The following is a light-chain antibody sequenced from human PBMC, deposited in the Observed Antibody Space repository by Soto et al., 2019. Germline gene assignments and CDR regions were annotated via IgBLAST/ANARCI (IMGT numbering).Light chain of an antibody. J-gene: IGKJ3*01. Sequence: EIVMTQSPATLSVSPGERATLSCRASQSVSSNLAWYQQKPGQAPRLLIYGASTRATGVPARFSGSGSGTEFTLTISSLQSEDFALYYCQQYNSWPPIFTFGPGTKVEIK. V-gene: IGKV3-15*01. CDR3: QQYNSWPPIFT. CDR2: GAS. CDR1: QSVSSN.